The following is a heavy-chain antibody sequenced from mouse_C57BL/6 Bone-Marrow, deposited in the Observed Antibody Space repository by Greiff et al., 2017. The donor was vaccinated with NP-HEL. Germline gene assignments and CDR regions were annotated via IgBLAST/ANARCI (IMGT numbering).Heavy chain of an antibody. J-gene: IGHJ2*01. V-gene: IGHV1-50*01. CDR1: GYTFTSYR. CDR3: ENIYDGYPY. Sequence: QVQLQQSGAELVKPGASVKLSCKASGYTFTSYRLQWVKQRPGLGLEWIGELDPSDSYTNYNQNFKGQSSLTVDKYSITAYLQLSSLTSEDSAVYYCENIYDGYPYWGQGTTPTVSA. CDR2: LDPSDSYT. D-gene: IGHD2-3*01.